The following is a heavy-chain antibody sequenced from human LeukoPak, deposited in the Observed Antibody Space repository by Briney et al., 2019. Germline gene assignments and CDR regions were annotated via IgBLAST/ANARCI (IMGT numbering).Heavy chain of an antibody. D-gene: IGHD3-9*01. CDR2: IASDGSNK. V-gene: IGHV3-30*18. CDR1: GFTFIGFG. CDR3: AKEKEILAGYYNAPNEY. Sequence: GRSLRLSCAASGFTFIGFGMHWVRQAPGQGLEWVAVIASDGSNKYYAESVKGRFTMSRDNSKNTLYLKMSSLGAEDTAVYYCAKEKEILAGYYNAPNEYWGHRTPVTASS. J-gene: IGHJ4*01.